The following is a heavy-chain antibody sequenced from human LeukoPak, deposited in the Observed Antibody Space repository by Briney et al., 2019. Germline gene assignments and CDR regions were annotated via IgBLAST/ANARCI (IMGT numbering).Heavy chain of an antibody. Sequence: WISAYNGNTNYAQKLQGRVTMTTDTSTSTAYMELRSLRSDDTAVYYCARGSYSSGWYYFDYWGQGTLVTVSS. CDR2: ISAYNGNT. V-gene: IGHV1-18*01. D-gene: IGHD6-19*01. J-gene: IGHJ4*02. CDR3: ARGSYSSGWYYFDY.